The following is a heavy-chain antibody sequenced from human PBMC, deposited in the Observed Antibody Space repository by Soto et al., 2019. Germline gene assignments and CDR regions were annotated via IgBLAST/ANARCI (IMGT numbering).Heavy chain of an antibody. CDR2: IYHEGST. J-gene: IGHJ5*02. V-gene: IGHV4-30-2*01. CDR3: ARGRSTSGYPNFDP. CDR1: GGSIITGDFS. Sequence: QLQLQESGSGQVKPSQTLSLTCAVSGGSIITGDFSWNWIRQPPGKGLEWVGYIYHEGSTYYNPSLRGRATISVDRSKNYFSLKLSSVTAADTGVYFCARGRSTSGYPNFDPWGQGTLVTVSS. D-gene: IGHD3-22*01.